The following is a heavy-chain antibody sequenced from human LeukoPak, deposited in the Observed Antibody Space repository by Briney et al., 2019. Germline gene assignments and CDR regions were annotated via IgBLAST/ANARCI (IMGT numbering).Heavy chain of an antibody. V-gene: IGHV1-2*02. Sequence: ASVKVSCKASGYTFTVYYMHWVRQAPGQGLEWMGWINPNSGGTNYAQKFQGRVTMTRDTSISTAYMGLSRLRSDDTAVYYCAKVRGVIGYYFDYWGQGTLVTVSS. D-gene: IGHD3-10*01. CDR3: AKVRGVIGYYFDY. J-gene: IGHJ4*02. CDR1: GYTFTVYY. CDR2: INPNSGGT.